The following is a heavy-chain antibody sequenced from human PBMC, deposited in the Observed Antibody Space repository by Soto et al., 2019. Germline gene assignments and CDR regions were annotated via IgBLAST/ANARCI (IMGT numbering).Heavy chain of an antibody. V-gene: IGHV3-48*03. CDR2: ISSSGSTI. Sequence: PGGSLRLSCAASGFTFSSYEMNWVRQAPGKGLEWVSYISSSGSTIYYADSVKGRFTISRDNAKNSLYLQMNSLRAEDTAVYYCAREIAVIKDFDYWGQGTLVTVS. D-gene: IGHD3-22*01. CDR3: AREIAVIKDFDY. CDR1: GFTFSSYE. J-gene: IGHJ4*02.